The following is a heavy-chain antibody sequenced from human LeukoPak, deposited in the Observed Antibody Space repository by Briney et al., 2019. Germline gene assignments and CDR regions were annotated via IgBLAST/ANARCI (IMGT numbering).Heavy chain of an antibody. D-gene: IGHD1-26*01. Sequence: ASVKVSCKASGYTFTGYYMHWVRQAPGQGLEWMGRINPNSGGTNYAQKFQGRVTMTRDTSISTAYMELSRLRSDDTAVYYCAKDKGGSYYPAYFDYWGQGTLVTVSS. J-gene: IGHJ4*02. V-gene: IGHV1-2*06. CDR2: INPNSGGT. CDR3: AKDKGGSYYPAYFDY. CDR1: GYTFTGYY.